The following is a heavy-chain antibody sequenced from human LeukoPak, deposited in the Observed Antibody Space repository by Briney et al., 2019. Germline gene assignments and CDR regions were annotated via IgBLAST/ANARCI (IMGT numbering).Heavy chain of an antibody. Sequence: GGSLRLSCAASGFTFSNYGLHWVRQVPGKGLEWVAAIWFDGIRKYYADSVKGRLTISRDNSKNTLYLQMNSLRAEDTAVYYCARDLEDSSPFGASDMWGQGTMVTVSS. V-gene: IGHV3-33*01. CDR2: IWFDGIRK. D-gene: IGHD3-22*01. CDR1: GFTFSNYG. J-gene: IGHJ3*02. CDR3: ARDLEDSSPFGASDM.